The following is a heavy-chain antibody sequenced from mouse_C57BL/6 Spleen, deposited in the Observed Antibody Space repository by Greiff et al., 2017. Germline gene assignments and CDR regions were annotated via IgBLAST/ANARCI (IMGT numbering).Heavy chain of an antibody. V-gene: IGHV1-82*01. Sequence: VQLQQSGPELVKPGASVKISCKASGYAFSSSWMNWVKQRPGQGLEWIGRIYPGDGDTNYNGKFKGKATLTADKSSSTAYMQLSSLTSEDSAVSFCARDYGSSSSWFAYWGQGTLVTVSA. J-gene: IGHJ3*01. CDR1: GYAFSSSW. CDR2: IYPGDGDT. D-gene: IGHD1-1*01. CDR3: ARDYGSSSSWFAY.